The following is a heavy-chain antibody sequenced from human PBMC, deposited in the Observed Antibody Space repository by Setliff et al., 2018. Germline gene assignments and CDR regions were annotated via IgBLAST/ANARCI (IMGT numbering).Heavy chain of an antibody. CDR3: ARSLGSGSYYNSRPFYSDY. CDR2: IDPSGNA. CDR1: GGSISSGSNY. V-gene: IGHV4-61*09. J-gene: IGHJ4*02. Sequence: SETLSLTCTVSGGSISSGSNYWSWIRQPAGRGLEWIGHIDPSGNANYHPSLKSRVTISGDTSKNQFSLKLTSVTAADTAVYFCARSLGSGSYYNSRPFYSDYWGQGTLVTVSS. D-gene: IGHD3-10*01.